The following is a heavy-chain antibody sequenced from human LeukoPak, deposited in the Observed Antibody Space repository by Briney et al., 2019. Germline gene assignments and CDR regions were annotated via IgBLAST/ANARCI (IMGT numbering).Heavy chain of an antibody. J-gene: IGHJ4*02. CDR1: GYTFTDYY. Sequence: ASVKVSCKTSGYTFTDYYIHWVRQAPGQGLEFMGWVNPHSGGTSYAEKFRGRVTLTRDTSTTTYYMDLSSLTSDDTAVYYCARDRSSLYNGNYAFWGQGTLVTVSS. D-gene: IGHD5-12*01. V-gene: IGHV1-2*02. CDR3: ARDRSSLYNGNYAF. CDR2: VNPHSGGT.